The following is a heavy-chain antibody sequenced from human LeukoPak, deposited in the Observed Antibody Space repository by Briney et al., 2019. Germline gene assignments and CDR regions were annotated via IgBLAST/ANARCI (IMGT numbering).Heavy chain of an antibody. V-gene: IGHV3-30*02. CDR3: AREKNSSSWAFDY. J-gene: IGHJ4*02. D-gene: IGHD6-13*01. CDR1: GFTFSNYA. Sequence: SGGSLRLSCAASGFTFSNYAMHWVRQAPGKGLEWVAFIRYDADNKYYADSVQGRFTISRDNSKDTLYLQMSSLRGEDTAVYYCAREKNSSSWAFDYWGQGTLVTVSS. CDR2: IRYDADNK.